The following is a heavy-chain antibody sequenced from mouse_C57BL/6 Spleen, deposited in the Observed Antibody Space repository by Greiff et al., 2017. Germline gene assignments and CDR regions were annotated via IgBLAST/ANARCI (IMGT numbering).Heavy chain of an antibody. CDR2: IFPRDGST. Sequence: LQESGLELVNPGASVKLSCKASGYTFTSYDINWVKQRPGQGLEWIGWIFPRDGSTKYNEKFKGKATLTVETSSSTAYMELHSMTSEDSAVYFCARSKVYYHLDYRGQGTTLTVSS. D-gene: IGHD2-1*01. CDR1: GYTFTSYD. V-gene: IGHV1-85*01. J-gene: IGHJ2*01. CDR3: ARSKVYYHLDY.